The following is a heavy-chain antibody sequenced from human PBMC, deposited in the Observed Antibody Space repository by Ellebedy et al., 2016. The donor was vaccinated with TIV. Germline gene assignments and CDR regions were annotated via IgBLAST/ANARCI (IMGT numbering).Heavy chain of an antibody. J-gene: IGHJ4*02. V-gene: IGHV4-30-4*08. Sequence: SETLSLTCTVSGGSISSDLYYWNWIRQPPGKGLEWIGYIYDTGSTFYNPSLKSRLIISLDMSKNQFSLRLSSVTAADTAMYYCAGGYGDYRYWGQGTLVTVTS. CDR3: AGGYGDYRY. D-gene: IGHD4-17*01. CDR1: GGSISSDLYY. CDR2: IYDTGST.